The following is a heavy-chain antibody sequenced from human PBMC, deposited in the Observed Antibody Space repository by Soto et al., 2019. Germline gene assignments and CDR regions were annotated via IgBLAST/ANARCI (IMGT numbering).Heavy chain of an antibody. V-gene: IGHV4-39*07. CDR1: GGSISSSYYY. CDR2: IYYSGST. CDR3: ARGWNYCSGGSCYRNDAFDI. J-gene: IGHJ3*02. Sequence: ASETLSLTCTFPGGSISSSYYYWGWIRQPPGKGLEWNGSIYYSGSTYCNPSLKSRVTISVDKSKNQFSLKLSSVTAADTAVYYCARGWNYCSGGSCYRNDAFDIWGQGTLVTVSS. D-gene: IGHD2-15*01.